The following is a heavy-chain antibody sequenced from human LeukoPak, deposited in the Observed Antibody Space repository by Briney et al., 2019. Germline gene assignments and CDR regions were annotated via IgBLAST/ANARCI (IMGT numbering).Heavy chain of an antibody. J-gene: IGHJ4*02. Sequence: PGGSLRLSCAASGFTFSSCWMSWVRQAPGKGLEWVANIKQDGSEKYYVDSVRGRFTISRDNAKNSLYLQMNSLRAEDTAVYYCARADVYYFDYWGQGTLVTVSS. CDR3: ARADVYYFDY. V-gene: IGHV3-7*01. CDR2: IKQDGSEK. D-gene: IGHD3-16*01. CDR1: GFTFSSCW.